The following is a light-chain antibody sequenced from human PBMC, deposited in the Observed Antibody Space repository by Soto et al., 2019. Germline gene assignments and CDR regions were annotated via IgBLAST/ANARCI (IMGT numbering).Light chain of an antibody. Sequence: EIVLTQSPGTLSLSPGERASLSCRASQSLASAYLAWYQQKPGQPPRLLIYGASTRATGIPDRFSGSGSGTGFTLTISRLEPEDFAVYYCQRYGITLWTFGQGTKVDIK. V-gene: IGKV3-20*01. J-gene: IGKJ1*01. CDR3: QRYGITLWT. CDR2: GAS. CDR1: QSLASAY.